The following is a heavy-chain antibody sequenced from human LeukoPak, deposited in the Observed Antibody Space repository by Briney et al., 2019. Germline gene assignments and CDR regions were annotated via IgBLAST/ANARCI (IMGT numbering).Heavy chain of an antibody. CDR3: ARAFDGYSGFDI. Sequence: GGSLRLSCGASGFTLSIYWMSWVRQAPGKGVEWVANIIQGGSEKYSVDSVKRRFTTSRDTPKKSLYLQMSSLIVEDAAVYYCARAFDGYSGFDIWGQGTMVTVSS. CDR1: GFTLSIYW. D-gene: IGHD5-24*01. V-gene: IGHV3-7*05. CDR2: IIQGGSEK. J-gene: IGHJ3*02.